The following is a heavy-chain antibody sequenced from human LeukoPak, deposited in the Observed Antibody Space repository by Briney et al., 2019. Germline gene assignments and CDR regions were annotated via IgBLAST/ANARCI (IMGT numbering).Heavy chain of an antibody. J-gene: IGHJ2*01. CDR1: GGSIKNNY. Sequence: SETLSLTCTVSGGSIKNNYWSWIRQPPGKALEWIGYVYSNGSTNYNPSLKSRVTMSIETSKNQFSLKVPSVTAADTAVYYCAGGAFDGPLYGTYWYFHVWGRGTLVTVSS. D-gene: IGHD3-3*02. CDR3: AGGAFDGPLYGTYWYFHV. CDR2: VYSNGST. V-gene: IGHV4-59*01.